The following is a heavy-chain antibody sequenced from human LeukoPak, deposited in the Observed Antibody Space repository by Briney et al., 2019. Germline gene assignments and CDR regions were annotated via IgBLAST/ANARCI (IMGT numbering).Heavy chain of an antibody. CDR1: GFTFSSYA. CDR2: ISGSGGST. V-gene: IGHV3-23*01. J-gene: IGHJ4*02. CDR3: ARIGVAPSSDY. Sequence: PGGSLRLSCAASGFTFSSYAMSWVRQAPGKGLEWVSAISGSGGSTYYADSVKGRFTISRDNSKNTLYLQMNSLTAEDTAEYYCARIGVAPSSDYWGQGTLVVVSS. D-gene: IGHD3-3*01.